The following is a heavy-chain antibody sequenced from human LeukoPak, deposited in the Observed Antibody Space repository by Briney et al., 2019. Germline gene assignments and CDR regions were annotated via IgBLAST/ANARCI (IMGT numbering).Heavy chain of an antibody. V-gene: IGHV3-30-3*01. CDR1: GFTFSSYW. CDR3: ARSSSNWYSAWGY. D-gene: IGHD6-13*01. Sequence: PGRSLRLSCAASGFTFSSYWMHWVRQAPGKGLEWVAVISYHGSNKYYADSVKGRFTISRDNSKSTLSLQMNSLRAEDTAVHYCARSSSNWYSAWGYWGQGTVVTVSS. J-gene: IGHJ4*02. CDR2: ISYHGSNK.